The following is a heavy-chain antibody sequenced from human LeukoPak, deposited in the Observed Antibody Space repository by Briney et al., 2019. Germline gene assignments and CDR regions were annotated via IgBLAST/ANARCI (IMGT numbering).Heavy chain of an antibody. V-gene: IGHV1-69*01. CDR1: GGTFSSYA. CDR3: ARDRAAAGHYYYYMDV. CDR2: IIPIFGTA. D-gene: IGHD6-13*01. J-gene: IGHJ6*03. Sequence: SVKVSCKASGGTFSSYAISWVRQAPGQGLEWMGGIIPIFGTANYAEKFQGRVTITADESTSTAYMELSSLRSEDTAVYYCARDRAAAGHYYYYMDVWGKGTTVTVSS.